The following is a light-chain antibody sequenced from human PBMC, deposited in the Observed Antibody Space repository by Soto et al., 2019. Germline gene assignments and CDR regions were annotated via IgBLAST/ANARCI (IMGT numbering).Light chain of an antibody. CDR2: GPS. CDR3: HQYDDWPPA. Sequence: EIVVTQSPATLSVSPGERATLSCRASQSVSTNVAWYQQKPGQAPRLLIYGPSTRASGVPARFSGNGSGREFTLTISSLRSEDFAVYYCHQYDDWPPAFGQGTKVDIK. CDR1: QSVSTN. V-gene: IGKV3-15*01. J-gene: IGKJ1*01.